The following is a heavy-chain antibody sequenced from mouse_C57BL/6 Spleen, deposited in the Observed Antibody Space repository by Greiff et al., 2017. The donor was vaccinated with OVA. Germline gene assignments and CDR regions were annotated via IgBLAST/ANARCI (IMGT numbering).Heavy chain of an antibody. CDR1: GYAFSSSW. J-gene: IGHJ4*01. Sequence: QVQLQQSGPELVKPGASVKISRKASGYAFSSSWKNWVKQRPGKGPEWSGRNYPGDGDTNYNGKFKGKATPTADKSSSTAYMQLSCLTSEDSAVYFCARSSAMDYWGQGTSVTVSS. V-gene: IGHV1-82*01. CDR2: NYPGDGDT. CDR3: ARSSAMDY.